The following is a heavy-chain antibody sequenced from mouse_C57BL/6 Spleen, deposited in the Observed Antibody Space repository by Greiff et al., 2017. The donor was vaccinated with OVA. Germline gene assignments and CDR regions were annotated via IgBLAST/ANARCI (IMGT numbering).Heavy chain of an antibody. V-gene: IGHV1-7*01. Sequence: QVHVKQSGAELAKPGASVKLSCKASGYTFTSYWMHWVKQRPGQGLEWIGYINPSSGYTKYNQKFKDKATLTADKSSSTAYMQLSSLTYEDSAVYYCAKVVAKGYAMDYWGQGTSVTVSS. CDR3: AKVVAKGYAMDY. J-gene: IGHJ4*01. D-gene: IGHD1-1*01. CDR1: GYTFTSYW. CDR2: INPSSGYT.